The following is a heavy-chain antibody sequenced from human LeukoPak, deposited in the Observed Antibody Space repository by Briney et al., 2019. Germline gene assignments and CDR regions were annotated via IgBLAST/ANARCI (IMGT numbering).Heavy chain of an antibody. Sequence: GGSLRLSCAASGFTFSSYVMSWVRQAPGKGLEWVPAISGSGGSTNYADSVKGRFTISRDNSKNTLYLQMNSLRAEDTAAYYCANPSSITMVRGVIIPWGQGTLVTVSS. CDR2: ISGSGGST. CDR3: ANPSSITMVRGVIIP. V-gene: IGHV3-23*01. CDR1: GFTFSSYV. J-gene: IGHJ5*02. D-gene: IGHD3-10*01.